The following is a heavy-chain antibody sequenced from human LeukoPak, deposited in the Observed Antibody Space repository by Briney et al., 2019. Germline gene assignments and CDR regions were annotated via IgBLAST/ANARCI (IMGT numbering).Heavy chain of an antibody. CDR3: ATEGTAMVGTGAFDI. CDR1: GYTLTELS. D-gene: IGHD5-18*01. CDR2: FDPEDGET. Sequence: VKXSCKVSGYTLTELSMHWVRQAPGKGLEWMGGFDPEDGETIYAQKFQGRVTMTEDTSTDTAYMELSSLRSEDTAVYYCATEGTAMVGTGAFDIWGQGTMVTVSS. J-gene: IGHJ3*02. V-gene: IGHV1-24*01.